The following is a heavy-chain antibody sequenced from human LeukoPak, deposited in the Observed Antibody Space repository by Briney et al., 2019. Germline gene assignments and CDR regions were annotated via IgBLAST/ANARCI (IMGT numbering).Heavy chain of an antibody. CDR2: INHSGST. Sequence: PGGSLRLSCAASGFTFSTYGMSWVRQPPGKGLEWIGEINHSGSTNYNPSLKSRVTISVDTSKNQFSLKLSSVTAADTAVYYCARWEGGSYYDFDYWGQGTLVTVSS. V-gene: IGHV4-34*01. D-gene: IGHD1-26*01. J-gene: IGHJ4*02. CDR1: GFTFSTYG. CDR3: ARWEGGSYYDFDY.